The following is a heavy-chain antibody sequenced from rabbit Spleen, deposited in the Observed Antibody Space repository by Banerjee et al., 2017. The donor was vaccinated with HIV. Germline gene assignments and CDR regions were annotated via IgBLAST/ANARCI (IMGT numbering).Heavy chain of an antibody. D-gene: IGHD1-1*01. J-gene: IGHJ4*01. CDR1: GFDFSSYG. CDR3: VRGASSSGYYNL. CDR2: IDLVFGCT. Sequence: QEQLVESGGGLVQPGGSLKLSCKASGFDFSSYGVSWVRQAPGKGLEWIGYIDLVFGCTYYASWVNGRFTISSHNAQNTLYVKLNSLTVADTATYFCVRGASSSGYYNLWGPGTLVTVS. V-gene: IGHV1S47*01.